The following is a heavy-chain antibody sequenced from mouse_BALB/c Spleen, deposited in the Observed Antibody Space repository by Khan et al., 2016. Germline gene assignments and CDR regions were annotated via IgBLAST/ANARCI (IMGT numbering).Heavy chain of an antibody. V-gene: IGHV1S81*02. CDR2: INPSNGDT. CDR3: TRAGYDYPFAY. J-gene: IGHJ3*01. Sequence: QVQLKQSGAELVKPGASVKLSCKASGYTFTSYYMYWVKQRPGQGLEWIGEINPSNGDTNFNERFKSKATLTVDKYSRTTYMQFSSLTSEDSSVYYCTRAGYDYPFAYWGQGTLVTVSA. D-gene: IGHD2-4*01. CDR1: GYTFTSYY.